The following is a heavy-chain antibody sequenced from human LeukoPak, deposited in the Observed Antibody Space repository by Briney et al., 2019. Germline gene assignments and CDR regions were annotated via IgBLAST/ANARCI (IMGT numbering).Heavy chain of an antibody. V-gene: IGHV1-24*01. J-gene: IGHJ4*02. CDR2: FDPEYGKT. CDR3: ATDLFNYYYDSTQPSGY. D-gene: IGHD3-22*01. CDR1: GYTFTSYA. Sequence: ASVKVSCKASGYTFTSYAISWVRQAPGQGLEWMGGFDPEYGKTIYAQKFQGRVTMTEDTSTDTASMELSSLRSEDTAVYYCATDLFNYYYDSTQPSGYWGQGTLVTVSS.